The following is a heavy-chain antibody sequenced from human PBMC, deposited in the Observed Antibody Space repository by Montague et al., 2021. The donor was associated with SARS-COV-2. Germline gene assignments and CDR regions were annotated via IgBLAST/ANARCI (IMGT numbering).Heavy chain of an antibody. Sequence: SETLSLTCTVSGGSVSRYYWNWIRQPPGEGLEWIAYIYYSGSTNYNPSLKSRVTISVDTSKNQLSLKLSSVTAADTAVYYCARSRENYNILTGYPYYFDYWGQGTLVTVSS. J-gene: IGHJ4*02. CDR1: GGSVSRYY. CDR3: ARSRENYNILTGYPYYFDY. CDR2: IYYSGST. D-gene: IGHD3-9*01. V-gene: IGHV4-59*02.